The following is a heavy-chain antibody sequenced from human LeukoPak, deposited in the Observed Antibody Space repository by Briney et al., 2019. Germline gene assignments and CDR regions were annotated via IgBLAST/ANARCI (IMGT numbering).Heavy chain of an antibody. V-gene: IGHV2-5*02. CDR2: IYWDDDK. Sequence: SGPTLVKPTQTLTLTGTFSGFSLSTRGVGVGWIRQPPGKALECLALIYWDDDKRYSPSLKSRPTITKNNSKNQVVHTMITRNHVDKATYYCAHSMRVVTANDAFDIWGRGTMVTVSS. D-gene: IGHD2-21*02. CDR3: AHSMRVVTANDAFDI. CDR1: GFSLSTRGVG. J-gene: IGHJ3*02.